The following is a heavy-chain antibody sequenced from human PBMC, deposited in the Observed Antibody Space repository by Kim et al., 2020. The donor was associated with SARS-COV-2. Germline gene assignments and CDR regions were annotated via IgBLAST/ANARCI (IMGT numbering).Heavy chain of an antibody. CDR1: GYTFTSYA. CDR3: ARDPYSSGWYDNPEGFDY. CDR2: INTNTGNP. D-gene: IGHD6-19*01. V-gene: IGHV7-4-1*02. J-gene: IGHJ4*02. Sequence: ASVKVSCKASGYTFTSYAMNWVRQAPGQGLEWMGWINTNTGNPTYAQGFTGRFVFSLDTSVSTAYLQISSLKAEDTAVYYCARDPYSSGWYDNPEGFDYWGQGTLVTVSS.